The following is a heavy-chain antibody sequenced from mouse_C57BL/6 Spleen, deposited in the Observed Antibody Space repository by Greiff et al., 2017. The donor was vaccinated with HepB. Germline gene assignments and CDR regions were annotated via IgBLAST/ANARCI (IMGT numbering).Heavy chain of an antibody. CDR1: GYAFSSYW. CDR2: IYPGDGDT. V-gene: IGHV1-80*01. J-gene: IGHJ1*03. D-gene: IGHD1-1*01. Sequence: QVQLQQSGAELVKPGASVKISCKASGYAFSSYWMNWVKQRPGKGLEWIGQIYPGDGDTNYNGKFKGKATLTADKSSSTAYMQLSSLTSEDSAVYFCARWGYYGSSYEEYFDVWGTGTTVTVSS. CDR3: ARWGYYGSSYEEYFDV.